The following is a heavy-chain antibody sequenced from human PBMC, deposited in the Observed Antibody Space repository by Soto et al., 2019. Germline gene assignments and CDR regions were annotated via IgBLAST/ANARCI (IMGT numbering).Heavy chain of an antibody. CDR1: GYTFTSYA. J-gene: IGHJ4*02. D-gene: IGHD2-15*01. Sequence: VQLVQSGAEVKKPGASVKVSCKASGYTFTSYAMHWVRQAPGQRLEWMGWINAGNGNTKYSQKFQGRVTITRDTSASTAYMELRSLRSEATAVYYCARGPGGPDGPGDYWGQGTLVTVSS. CDR3: ARGPGGPDGPGDY. CDR2: INAGNGNT. V-gene: IGHV1-3*01.